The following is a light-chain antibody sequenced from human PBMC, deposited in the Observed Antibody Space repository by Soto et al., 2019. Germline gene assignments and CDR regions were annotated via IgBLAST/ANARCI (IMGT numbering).Light chain of an antibody. CDR2: DVS. V-gene: IGLV2-11*01. CDR1: SSDVGGYNY. CDR3: CSYAGSYTHV. J-gene: IGLJ1*01. Sequence: QSALTQPRSVSGSPGQSVTISCTGTSSDVGGYNYVSWYQQHPGKASKRLISDVSKRPSGVPDRFSGSKSGNPASLTISGLQAEDEADYYCCSYAGSYTHVFGTGTKVTVL.